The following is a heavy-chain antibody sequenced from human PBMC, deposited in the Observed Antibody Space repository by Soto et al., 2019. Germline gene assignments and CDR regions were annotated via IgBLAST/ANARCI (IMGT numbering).Heavy chain of an antibody. J-gene: IGHJ4*02. Sequence: ASETLSLTCTVSGGSISSYYWSWIRQPAGKGLEWIGRIYTSGSTNYNPSLKSRVTMSVDTSKNQFSLKLSSVTAADTAVYYCARETNSGGKYYFDYWGQGTLVTVSS. CDR3: ARETNSGGKYYFDY. CDR2: IYTSGST. CDR1: GGSISSYY. V-gene: IGHV4-4*07. D-gene: IGHD6-19*01.